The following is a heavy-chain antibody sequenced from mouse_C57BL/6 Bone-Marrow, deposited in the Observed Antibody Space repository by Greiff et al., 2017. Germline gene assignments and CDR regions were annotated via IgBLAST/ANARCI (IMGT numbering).Heavy chain of an antibody. CDR2: INPYNGGT. V-gene: IGHV1-19*01. Sequence: QLQQSGPVLVKPGASVKMSCKASGYTFTDYYMNWVKQSHGKSLEWIGVINPYNGGTSYNQKFKGKATLTVDKSSSTAYMELNSLTSEDSAVYYCARPYGNYDYFDYWGQGTTLTVSS. D-gene: IGHD2-1*01. CDR1: GYTFTDYY. CDR3: ARPYGNYDYFDY. J-gene: IGHJ2*01.